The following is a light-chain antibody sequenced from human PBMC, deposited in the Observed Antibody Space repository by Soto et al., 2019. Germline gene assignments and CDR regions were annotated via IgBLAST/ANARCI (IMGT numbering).Light chain of an antibody. V-gene: IGKV3-20*01. CDR2: DTS. CDR1: QSVANNH. CDR3: HHYTRSPIFT. J-gene: IGKJ3*01. Sequence: EVVLTQSPGTLSLSPGERASLSCRASQSVANNHLAWYQQKPGQAPRLLIYDTSTRAAGIPDRFSGSGSGTDFTLTISRLEAEDFGVYFCHHYTRSPIFTFGPGTTVD.